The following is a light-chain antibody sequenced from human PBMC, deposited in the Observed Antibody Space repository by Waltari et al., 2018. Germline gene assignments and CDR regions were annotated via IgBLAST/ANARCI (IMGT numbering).Light chain of an antibody. CDR1: QSITTS. Sequence: DIQMTPSPSTLSASVGATVIISCRASQSITTSLAWYQQKPGKAPDVLIYGASNLESGVPSRFSGSGSGTEFTLTISSLQPDDFATYYCQQYKSYKTFGQGTRVEIK. V-gene: IGKV1-5*03. CDR2: GAS. J-gene: IGKJ1*01. CDR3: QQYKSYKT.